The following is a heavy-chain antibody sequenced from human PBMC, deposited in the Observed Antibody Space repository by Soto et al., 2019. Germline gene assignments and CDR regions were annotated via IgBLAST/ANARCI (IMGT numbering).Heavy chain of an antibody. Sequence: QVQLQESGPGLVKPSETLSLTCTVSGGSISSYYWSWIRQPPGKGLEWIGYIYYSGSTNYNPSLKSRVTISADTSKNQFSLKLSSVTAADTAVYYCARVGLYCSSTSCYDYYYYYGMDVWGQGTTVTVSS. J-gene: IGHJ6*02. CDR2: IYYSGST. CDR1: GGSISSYY. V-gene: IGHV4-59*01. D-gene: IGHD2-2*01. CDR3: ARVGLYCSSTSCYDYYYYYGMDV.